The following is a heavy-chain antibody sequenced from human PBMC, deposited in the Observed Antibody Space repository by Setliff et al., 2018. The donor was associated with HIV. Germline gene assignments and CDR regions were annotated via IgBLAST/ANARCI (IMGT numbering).Heavy chain of an antibody. D-gene: IGHD2-21*02. J-gene: IGHJ4*02. CDR2: IYYSGSA. CDR1: GDSIDRGNFF. CDR3: ARGGAFCGRDSCYYLDY. V-gene: IGHV4-31*01. Sequence: PSETLSLTCTVSGDSIDRGNFFWTWIRQHPGKGLEWIGYIYYSGSATYNPSLKSQASISVDTSRNEFSLKLSSVTAADTAVYFCARGGAFCGRDSCYYLDYWGQGNPVTVSS.